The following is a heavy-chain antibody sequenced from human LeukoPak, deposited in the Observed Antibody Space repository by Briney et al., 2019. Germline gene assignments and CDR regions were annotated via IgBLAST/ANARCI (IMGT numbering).Heavy chain of an antibody. CDR1: GFSFSDYY. J-gene: IGHJ4*02. D-gene: IGHD3-10*01. CDR3: AKERRLSGSIADY. CDR2: IEMRGRT. Sequence: TGGSLRLSCAASGFSFSDYYMSWIRQAPGKGLEWVSAIEMRGRTFYADSVKGRFTISRDNSKSTLSLQMDSLTAEDTAVYYCAKERRLSGSIADYWGQGTLVTVSS. V-gene: IGHV3-53*01.